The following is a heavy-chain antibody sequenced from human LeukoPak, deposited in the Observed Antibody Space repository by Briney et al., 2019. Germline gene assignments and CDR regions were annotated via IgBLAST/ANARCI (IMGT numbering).Heavy chain of an antibody. Sequence: SETLSLTCTVSGGSISSYYWSWIRQPPGKGLEWIGYIYYSGSTNYNPSLKSRVTISVDTSKNQFSLKLSSVTAADTAVYYCGGSSWSHHYYYMDVWGKGTTVTVSS. V-gene: IGHV4-59*01. CDR3: GGSSWSHHYYYMDV. CDR2: IYYSGST. CDR1: GGSISSYY. J-gene: IGHJ6*03. D-gene: IGHD6-13*01.